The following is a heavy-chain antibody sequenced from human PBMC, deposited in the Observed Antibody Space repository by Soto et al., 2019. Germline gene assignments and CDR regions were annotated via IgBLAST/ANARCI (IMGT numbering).Heavy chain of an antibody. J-gene: IGHJ3*02. CDR2: IYPGDSDT. CDR1: GYSFTRYW. CDR3: ARRGYCSSTSCYFSDAFDI. V-gene: IGHV5-51*01. D-gene: IGHD2-2*01. Sequence: PGESLKISCKGSGYSFTRYWIGWVRQMPGKGLEWMGIIYPGDSDTRYSPSFQGQVTISADKSISTAYLQWSSLKASDTAMYYCARRGYCSSTSCYFSDAFDIWGQGTMVTV.